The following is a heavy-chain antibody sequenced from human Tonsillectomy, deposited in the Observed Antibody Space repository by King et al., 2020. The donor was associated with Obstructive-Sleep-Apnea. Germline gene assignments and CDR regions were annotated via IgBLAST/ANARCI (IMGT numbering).Heavy chain of an antibody. CDR1: GGSISSYY. D-gene: IGHD6-13*01. CDR2: IYYSGST. Sequence: VQLQESGPGLVKPSETLSLTCTVSGGSISSYYWSWIRQPPGKGLEGIGDIYYSGSTNYNPSLKSRVPISVDTSKNQFSLKLSSVTAADTAVYYCARAIAAAENYYYGMDVWGQGTTVTVSS. J-gene: IGHJ6*02. CDR3: ARAIAAAENYYYGMDV. V-gene: IGHV4-59*01.